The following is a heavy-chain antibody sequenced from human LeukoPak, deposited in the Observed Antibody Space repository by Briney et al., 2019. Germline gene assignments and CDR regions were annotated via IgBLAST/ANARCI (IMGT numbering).Heavy chain of an antibody. D-gene: IGHD3-22*01. CDR3: ARENPSGYYNRPIDY. CDR2: IYYSGSI. V-gene: IGHV4-61*08. J-gene: IGHJ4*02. CDR1: GGSISSGGYY. Sequence: SETLSLTCTVSGGSISSGGYYWSWIRQPPGKGLEWIGDIYYSGSIKYNPSLKSRVTMSVDTSKNQFSLKLSSVTAADTAIYYCARENPSGYYNRPIDYWGQGTLVTVSS.